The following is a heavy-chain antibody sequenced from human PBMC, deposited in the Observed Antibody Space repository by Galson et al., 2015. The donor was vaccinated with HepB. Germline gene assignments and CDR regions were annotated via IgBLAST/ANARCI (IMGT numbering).Heavy chain of an antibody. CDR3: ARDNHRLASGALDV. D-gene: IGHD3-9*01. V-gene: IGHV3-33*01. Sequence: SLRLSCAASGFTFNNYGMHWVRQAPGQGLEWVASIWYDGSLKYYMESAKGQFTISRHNSKSTMYLELNSLRAEDAAVYFCARDNHRLASGALDVWGQGTMVTVSS. CDR1: GFTFNNYG. J-gene: IGHJ3*01. CDR2: IWYDGSLK.